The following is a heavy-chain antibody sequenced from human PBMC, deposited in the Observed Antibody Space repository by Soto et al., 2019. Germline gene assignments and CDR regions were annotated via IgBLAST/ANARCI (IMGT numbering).Heavy chain of an antibody. CDR3: ARSSTGVGEDY. J-gene: IGHJ4*02. CDR1: GGSISSDY. CDR2: IYYSGGT. V-gene: IGHV4-59*01. Sequence: SETLSLTCTVSGGSISSDYWSWIRQPPGKGLEWIGYIYYSGGTNYNPSLKSRVTISVDTSKNKFSLKLSSVTAADTAVYYCARSSTGVGEDYWGQGILVTVSS. D-gene: IGHD2-2*01.